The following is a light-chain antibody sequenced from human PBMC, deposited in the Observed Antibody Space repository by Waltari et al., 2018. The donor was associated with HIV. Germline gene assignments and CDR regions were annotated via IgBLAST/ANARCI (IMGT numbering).Light chain of an antibody. CDR1: QHIKTF. Sequence: IQLTQSPSSLSASLGDKVTIACRASQHIKTFLNWYQVRPGKAPRVLIYGVSSLSTGVPSRFTGDGSGTDFTLTINNLQPEDFASYFCQQTYSVSITSGPGTRLEI. CDR3: QQTYSVSIT. V-gene: IGKV1-39*01. CDR2: GVS. J-gene: IGKJ5*01.